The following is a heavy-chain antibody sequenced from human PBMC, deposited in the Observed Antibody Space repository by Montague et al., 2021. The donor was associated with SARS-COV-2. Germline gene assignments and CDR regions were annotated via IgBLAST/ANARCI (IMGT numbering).Heavy chain of an antibody. V-gene: IGHV4-39*01. J-gene: IGHJ4*02. CDR1: GDSVSSSDHY. CDR3: ARRRLREDYFDF. CDR2: VYYSGYT. D-gene: IGHD4-17*01. Sequence: SETQSLTCTVSGDSVSSSDHYWGWIRQPPGKGLEWLGIVYYSGYTYYNPSVKGRVTISIDASKNQFSLKLNSLTATDTAIYHCARRRLREDYFDFWGQGTLLTVSS.